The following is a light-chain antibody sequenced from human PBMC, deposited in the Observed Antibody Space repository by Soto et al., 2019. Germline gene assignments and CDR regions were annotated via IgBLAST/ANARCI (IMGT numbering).Light chain of an antibody. Sequence: DIKMTQSPSAMSASVGDRVTITCRASQGISTSLAWFQQKPVTVPKLLIYAASSLVSGVPSRFSSSRFGAEFTLTLSSLQPEVFVSYECLEPNSYPPTFGKWTKVANK. CDR1: QGISTS. V-gene: IGKV1-17*03. CDR3: LEPNSYPPT. J-gene: IGKJ1*01. CDR2: AAS.